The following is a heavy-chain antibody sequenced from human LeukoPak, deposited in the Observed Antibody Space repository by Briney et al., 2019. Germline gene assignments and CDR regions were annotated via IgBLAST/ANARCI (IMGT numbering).Heavy chain of an antibody. D-gene: IGHD5-24*01. J-gene: IGHJ4*02. CDR2: INQDGSEK. CDR1: GLRFGSFW. CDR3: ARERDGRFFDY. Sequence: GGSLRLSCAVSGLRFGSFWMSWVRQAPGKGLEWVANINQDGSEKYFVDSVRGRFTISRDNSKNSLHLQMNTLRAKDTAVYYCARERDGRFFDYWGQGTLVTVSS. V-gene: IGHV3-7*01.